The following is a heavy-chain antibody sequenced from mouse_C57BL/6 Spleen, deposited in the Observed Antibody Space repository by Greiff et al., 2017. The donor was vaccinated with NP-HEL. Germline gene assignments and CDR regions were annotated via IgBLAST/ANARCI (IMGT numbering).Heavy chain of an antibody. J-gene: IGHJ4*01. CDR1: GYAFSSSW. CDR2: IYPGDGDT. V-gene: IGHV1-82*01. CDR3: ARSSNYHYYAMDY. D-gene: IGHD2-5*01. Sequence: QVQLQQSGPELVKPGASVKISFKASGYAFSSSWMNWVKQRPGKGLEWIGRIYPGDGDTNYNGKFKGKATLTADKSSSTAYMQLSSLTSEDSAVYFCARSSNYHYYAMDYWGQGTSVTVSS.